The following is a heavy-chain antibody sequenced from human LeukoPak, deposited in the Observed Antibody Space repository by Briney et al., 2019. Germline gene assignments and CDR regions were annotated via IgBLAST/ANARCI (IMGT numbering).Heavy chain of an antibody. Sequence: PGGSLRLSCAASGFTFSTYSMNWVRQAPGKGLEWISYISISSDTTLYADSVKGRFTISRDNAQNSLYLQMNRLGAEDTAVFYCARHYCTSPTCSSGAFDYWGQGTLVTVSS. CDR2: ISISSDTT. J-gene: IGHJ4*02. V-gene: IGHV3-48*01. D-gene: IGHD2-2*01. CDR1: GFTFSTYS. CDR3: ARHYCTSPTCSSGAFDY.